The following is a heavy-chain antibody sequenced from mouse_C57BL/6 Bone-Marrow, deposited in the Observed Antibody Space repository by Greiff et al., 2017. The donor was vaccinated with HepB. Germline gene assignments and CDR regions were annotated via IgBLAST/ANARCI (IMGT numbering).Heavy chain of an antibody. J-gene: IGHJ2*01. Sequence: EVQRVESGGGLVQPGGSMKLSCVASGFTFSNYWMNWVRQSPEKGLEWVAQIRLKSDNYATHYAESVKGRFTISRDDSKSSVYLQMNNLRAEDTGIYYCTGLGTSPYYFDYWGQGTTLTVSS. D-gene: IGHD2-1*01. CDR1: GFTFSNYW. CDR3: TGLGTSPYYFDY. V-gene: IGHV6-3*01. CDR2: IRLKSDNYAT.